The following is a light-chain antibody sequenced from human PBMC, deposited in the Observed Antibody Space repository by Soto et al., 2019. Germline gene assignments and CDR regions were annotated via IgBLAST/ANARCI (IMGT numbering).Light chain of an antibody. CDR2: DAS. Sequence: EIVLTQSPATLSLSPGERATLSCRASQSVSSYLAWYQQKPGQAPRLLIYDASNRATGIPARFSGSGSGTDFTLTISRLEPEDVAVYYCQQRSNWPPTFGQGTKLEI. CDR3: QQRSNWPPT. V-gene: IGKV3-11*01. CDR1: QSVSSY. J-gene: IGKJ2*01.